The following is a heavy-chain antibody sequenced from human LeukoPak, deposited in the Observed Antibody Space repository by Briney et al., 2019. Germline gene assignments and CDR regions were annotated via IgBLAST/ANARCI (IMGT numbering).Heavy chain of an antibody. CDR3: ARDAYYYDSSGYYLPAGADC. V-gene: IGHV3-21*01. CDR2: IISSGTNI. J-gene: IGHJ4*02. Sequence: GGSLRLSCAASGFTFSTYTMNWVRQAPGKGLEWVSSIISSGTNIYYADAVKGRFTISRDNAKNSLYLQMNSLRADDTAVYYCARDAYYYDSSGYYLPAGADCWGQGTPVTVSS. D-gene: IGHD3-22*01. CDR1: GFTFSTYT.